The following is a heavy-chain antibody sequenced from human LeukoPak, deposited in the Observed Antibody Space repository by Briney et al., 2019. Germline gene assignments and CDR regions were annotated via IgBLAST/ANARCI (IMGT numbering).Heavy chain of an antibody. D-gene: IGHD3-10*01. Sequence: GGSLRLSCAASGFPFSSYAMHWVRQAPGKGLEWVAVISYDGNNKYYADSVKGRFTISRDNSKNTLYLQMNSLRTEDTAVYYCAKDRVRGIIIYLEWFDPWGQGTLVTVSP. CDR3: AKDRVRGIIIYLEWFDP. V-gene: IGHV3-30*18. CDR1: GFPFSSYA. J-gene: IGHJ5*02. CDR2: ISYDGNNK.